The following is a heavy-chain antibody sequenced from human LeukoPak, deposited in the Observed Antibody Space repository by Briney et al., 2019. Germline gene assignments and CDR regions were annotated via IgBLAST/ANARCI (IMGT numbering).Heavy chain of an antibody. V-gene: IGHV3-23*01. Sequence: GGSLRLSCAASGFTFSNYAMNWVRQAPGKGLEWVSTINSVDINTYFADSVKGRFTISRDSSKNTLFLQMNSLRAEDTAVYYCAKNSVYYGSGSIRGDYFDYWGRGTLVTVSS. CDR3: AKNSVYYGSGSIRGDYFDY. J-gene: IGHJ4*02. CDR1: GFTFSNYA. CDR2: INSVDINT. D-gene: IGHD3-10*01.